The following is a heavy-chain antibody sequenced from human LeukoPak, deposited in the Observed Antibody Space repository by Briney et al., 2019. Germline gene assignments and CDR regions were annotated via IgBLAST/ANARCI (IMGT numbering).Heavy chain of an antibody. CDR1: GFTFSSYA. J-gene: IGHJ4*02. V-gene: IGHV3-30-3*01. CDR3: ARGPPNWGYDY. D-gene: IGHD7-27*01. Sequence: GGSLRLSCAASGFTFSSYAMHWVRQAPGKGLEWVAVISYDGSNKYYADSVKGRFTISRDNSKNTLYLQMNSLRAEDTAVYYCARGPPNWGYDYWGPGTLVTVSS. CDR2: ISYDGSNK.